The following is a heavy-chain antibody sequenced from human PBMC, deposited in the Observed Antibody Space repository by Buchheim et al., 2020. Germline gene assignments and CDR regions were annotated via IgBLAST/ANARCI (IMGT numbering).Heavy chain of an antibody. CDR3: ARQDWNYNWFDP. Sequence: QVRLQESGPGLVKASETLSLTRTVSGVSLSSDYWSWLRQPPGGGLEWIGYVYYTGATNYNSSLKSRVTISIDTSMNQFSLNLNSVTAADTAVYYCARQDWNYNWFDPWGQGSL. J-gene: IGHJ5*02. CDR2: VYYTGAT. CDR1: GVSLSSDY. V-gene: IGHV4-59*08. D-gene: IGHD1-7*01.